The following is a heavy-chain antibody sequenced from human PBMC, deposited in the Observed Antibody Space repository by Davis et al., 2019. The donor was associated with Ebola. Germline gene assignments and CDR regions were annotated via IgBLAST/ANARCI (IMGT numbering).Heavy chain of an antibody. CDR2: IYYSGST. CDR3: ARGLVGATPTGPFDY. Sequence: MPSETLSLTCTVSGGSISSSSYYWGWIRQPPGKGLEWIGSIYYSGSTNYNPSLKSRVTISVDTSKNQFSLNLNSVTAADTATYYCARGLVGATPTGPFDYWGQGTLVTVSS. J-gene: IGHJ4*02. V-gene: IGHV4-39*07. CDR1: GGSISSSSYY. D-gene: IGHD1-26*01.